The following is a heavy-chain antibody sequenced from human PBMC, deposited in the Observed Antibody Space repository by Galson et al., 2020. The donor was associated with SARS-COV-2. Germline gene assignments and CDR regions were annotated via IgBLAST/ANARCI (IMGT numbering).Heavy chain of an antibody. CDR1: GYTFTGYY. Sequence: ASVKVSCKASGYTFTGYYMHWVRQAPGQGLEWMGWNNPNSGGTNYAQRFQGRVTMTGDTSISTAYMELRSLRSDDTAVYYCARDRISAPDDFDYWGQGTLVTVSS. CDR3: ARDRISAPDDFDY. J-gene: IGHJ4*02. V-gene: IGHV1-2*02. D-gene: IGHD6-13*01. CDR2: NNPNSGGT.